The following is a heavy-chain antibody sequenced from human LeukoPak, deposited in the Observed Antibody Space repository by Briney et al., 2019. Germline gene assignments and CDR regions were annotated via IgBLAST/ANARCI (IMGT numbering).Heavy chain of an antibody. Sequence: SETLSLTCTVSGGSISSGGYYWSWIRQHPGKGLEWIGYIYYSGSTYYNPSLKSRVTISVDTSKNQFSLKLSSVTAADTAVYYCARRRYSYGYDWSQGTLVTVSS. V-gene: IGHV4-31*03. CDR1: GGSISSGGYY. CDR2: IYYSGST. CDR3: ARRRYSYGYD. J-gene: IGHJ4*02. D-gene: IGHD5-18*01.